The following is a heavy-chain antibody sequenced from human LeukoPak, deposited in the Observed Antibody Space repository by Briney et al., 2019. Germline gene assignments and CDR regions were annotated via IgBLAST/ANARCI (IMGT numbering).Heavy chain of an antibody. CDR2: IIPILGIA. J-gene: IGHJ4*02. Sequence: ASVKVSCKASGGTFSSYAISWVRQAPGQGLEWMGRIIPILGIANYAQKFQGRVTITADKSTSTAYMELSSLRSEDTAVYYCARDLADDFWSGYCPWGQGTLVTVSS. D-gene: IGHD3-3*01. CDR1: GGTFSSYA. CDR3: ARDLADDFWSGYCP. V-gene: IGHV1-69*04.